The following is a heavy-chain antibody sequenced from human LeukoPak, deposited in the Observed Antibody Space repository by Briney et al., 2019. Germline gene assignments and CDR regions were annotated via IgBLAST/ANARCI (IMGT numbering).Heavy chain of an antibody. CDR2: ITWNSGNI. Sequence: GGSLRHSCAASGFTFDDYAMHWVRQAPGKGLEWVSRITWNSGNIAQADSVKGRFTIYRDNDKTSIHLQMDSLRPEGTALYYCAKSRGYHGSGREPFDYWGQGTLVTASS. CDR1: GFTFDDYA. V-gene: IGHV3-9*01. CDR3: AKSRGYHGSGREPFDY. J-gene: IGHJ4*02. D-gene: IGHD3-10*01.